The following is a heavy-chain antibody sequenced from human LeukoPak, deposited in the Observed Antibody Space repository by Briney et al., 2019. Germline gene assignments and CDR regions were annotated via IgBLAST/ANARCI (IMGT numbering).Heavy chain of an antibody. V-gene: IGHV4-34*01. D-gene: IGHD3-16*02. CDR2: INHSGST. J-gene: IGHJ4*02. CDR1: GGSFSGYY. Sequence: SETLSLTCAVYGGSFSGYYWSWIRQPPGKGLEWIGEINHSGSTNYNPSLKSRVTISVDTSKNQFSLKLSSVTAADTAVYYCARGRRDYVWGSYRYTWFDYWGQGTLVTVSP. CDR3: ARGRRDYVWGSYRYTWFDY.